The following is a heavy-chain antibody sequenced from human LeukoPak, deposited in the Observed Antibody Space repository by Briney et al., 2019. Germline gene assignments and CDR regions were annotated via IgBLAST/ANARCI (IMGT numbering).Heavy chain of an antibody. CDR3: ARDQESFDY. CDR1: GYTFTNNY. CDR2: IYPRDGST. V-gene: IGHV1-46*01. Sequence: ASVKVSCKASGYTFTNNYLHWVRQAPGQGLEWMGLIYPRDGSTSYAQNFQGRVTVTRDTSTTTVHMELRGLRSEDTAVYYCARDQESFDYRGQGTLVTVSS. J-gene: IGHJ4*02.